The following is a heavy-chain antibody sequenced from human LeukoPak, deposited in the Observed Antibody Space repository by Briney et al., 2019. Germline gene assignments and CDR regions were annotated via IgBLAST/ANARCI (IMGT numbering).Heavy chain of an antibody. CDR1: GFTFNTYW. J-gene: IGHJ4*02. CDR2: VNREGTTT. CDR3: ARDSDWILFDY. D-gene: IGHD2-2*03. V-gene: IGHV3-74*03. Sequence: GGSLRLSCAASGFTFNTYWMYWVRQAPGKGLVWVARVNREGTTTAYADSVKGRFIISRDNSKNTLYLQMNNLRAEDTAAYYCARDSDWILFDYWGQGTPVTVSS.